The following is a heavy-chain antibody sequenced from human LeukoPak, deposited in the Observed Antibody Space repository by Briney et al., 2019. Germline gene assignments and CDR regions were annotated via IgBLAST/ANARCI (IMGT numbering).Heavy chain of an antibody. J-gene: IGHJ4*02. CDR1: GYSFTNYW. CDR3: ARRVDAARGHFDY. Sequence: GESLKISCKGSGYSFTNYWIGWVRQMPGIGLEWMGIIYPGDSDTRYSPSFQGQVTISADKSISTAYLQWSSLKASDTAMYYCARRVDAARGHFDYWGQGPLVTVSS. CDR2: IYPGDSDT. V-gene: IGHV5-51*01. D-gene: IGHD5-18*01.